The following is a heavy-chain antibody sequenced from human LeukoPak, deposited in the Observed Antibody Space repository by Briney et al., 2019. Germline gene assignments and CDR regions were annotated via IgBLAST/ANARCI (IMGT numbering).Heavy chain of an antibody. Sequence: TLSLTCTVSGGSISSGSYYWSWIRQPAGKGLEWIGRIYTSGSTNYNPSLKSRVTISVDTSKNQFSLKLSSVTAADTAVYYCAREAGDDVAVAGTIPYYYYYMDVWGKGTTVTISS. CDR1: GGSISSGSYY. V-gene: IGHV4-61*02. D-gene: IGHD6-19*01. CDR3: AREAGDDVAVAGTIPYYYYYMDV. J-gene: IGHJ6*03. CDR2: IYTSGST.